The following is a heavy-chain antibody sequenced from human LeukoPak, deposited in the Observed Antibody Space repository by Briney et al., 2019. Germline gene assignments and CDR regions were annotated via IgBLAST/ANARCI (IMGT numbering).Heavy chain of an antibody. Sequence: PGGSLRLSCAASGFTVSSNYMTWVRQAPGKGLEWVSLISGGSTNYADSVRGRFTISRDNSKNTLYLQMNSLRAEDTAVYYCTNIDSSGLQATWGQGTLVTVSS. J-gene: IGHJ5*02. V-gene: IGHV3-66*01. D-gene: IGHD3-22*01. CDR3: TNIDSSGLQAT. CDR1: GFTVSSNY. CDR2: ISGGST.